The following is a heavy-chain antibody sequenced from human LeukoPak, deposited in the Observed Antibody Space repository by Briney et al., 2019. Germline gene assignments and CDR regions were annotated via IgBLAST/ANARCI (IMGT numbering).Heavy chain of an antibody. Sequence: ASVKVSCKASGYTFTSYGISWVRQAPGQGLEWMGWISAYNGNTNYAQKLQGRVTITADKSTSTAYMELSSLRSEDTAVYYCARAPYSNYQHDYWDQGTLVTVSS. D-gene: IGHD4-11*01. CDR1: GYTFTSYG. J-gene: IGHJ4*02. CDR2: ISAYNGNT. CDR3: ARAPYSNYQHDY. V-gene: IGHV1-18*01.